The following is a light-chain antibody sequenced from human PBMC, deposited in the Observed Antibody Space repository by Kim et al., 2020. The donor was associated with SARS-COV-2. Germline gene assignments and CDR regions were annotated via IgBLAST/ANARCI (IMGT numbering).Light chain of an antibody. V-gene: IGLV3-19*01. CDR1: SLRRDY. J-gene: IGLJ2*01. CDR2: GKN. CDR3: QSRDSSGKVV. Sequence: SSELTQDPAVSVALGQTVSITCQGDSLRRDYVSWYQRRPGQAPVLVIYGKNNRPSGIPDRFSGSSSGNTASLTITGAQAEDEADYYCQSRDSSGKVVFGGGTKVTVL.